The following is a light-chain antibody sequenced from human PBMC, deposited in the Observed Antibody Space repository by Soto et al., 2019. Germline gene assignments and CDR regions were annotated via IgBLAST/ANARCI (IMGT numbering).Light chain of an antibody. Sequence: EIVLTQSPGTLSLSPGERASLSCRASQSVSSYLAWYQQKPGQAPRLLIYGASNRATGTPDRFSGSGSGTDFTLTISRLEPEDFAVYFCQQYDNLSWTFGQGTKVDIK. CDR2: GAS. V-gene: IGKV3-20*01. CDR1: QSVSSY. J-gene: IGKJ1*01. CDR3: QQYDNLSWT.